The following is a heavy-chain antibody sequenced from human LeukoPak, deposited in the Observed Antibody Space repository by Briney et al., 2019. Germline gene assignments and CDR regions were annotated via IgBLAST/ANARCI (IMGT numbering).Heavy chain of an antibody. D-gene: IGHD3-22*01. J-gene: IGHJ4*02. Sequence: ASVKVSCKASGYTFTSYGISWVRQAPGQGLEWMGWISAYNGNTNYAQKLQGRATMTTDTSTSTAYMELRSLRSDDTAVYYCAREGDSSGYYPAYYFDYWGQGTLVTVSS. CDR1: GYTFTSYG. V-gene: IGHV1-18*01. CDR2: ISAYNGNT. CDR3: AREGDSSGYYPAYYFDY.